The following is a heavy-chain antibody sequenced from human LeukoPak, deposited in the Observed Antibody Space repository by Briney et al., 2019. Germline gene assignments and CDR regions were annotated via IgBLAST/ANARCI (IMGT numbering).Heavy chain of an antibody. D-gene: IGHD2-8*01. CDR3: ATVPTPNPPSYAFDI. J-gene: IGHJ3*02. Sequence: ASVKVSCKVSGYTLTELSMHWVRQAPGKGLEWMGGFDPEDGETIYAQKFQGRVSMTEDTSTDTAYMELSSLRSEDTAVYYCATVPTPNPPSYAFDIWGQGTMVTVSS. CDR1: GYTLTELS. CDR2: FDPEDGET. V-gene: IGHV1-24*01.